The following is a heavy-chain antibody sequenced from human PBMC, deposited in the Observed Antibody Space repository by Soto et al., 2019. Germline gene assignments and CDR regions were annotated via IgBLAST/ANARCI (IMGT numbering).Heavy chain of an antibody. J-gene: IGHJ6*02. Sequence: ASVKGSCKASGYTFTSYYMHWVRQAPGQGLEWMGRISAYSGNTNYAQKLQGRVTMTTDTSTSTAYMELRSLRSDDTAVYYCARRLSSSSLMRGYYYGMDVWGQGTTVTVSS. CDR2: ISAYSGNT. D-gene: IGHD6-13*01. CDR3: ARRLSSSSLMRGYYYGMDV. CDR1: GYTFTSYY. V-gene: IGHV1-18*04.